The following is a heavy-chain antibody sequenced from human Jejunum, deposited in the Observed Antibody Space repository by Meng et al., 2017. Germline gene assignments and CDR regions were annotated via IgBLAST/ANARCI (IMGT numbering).Heavy chain of an antibody. V-gene: IGHV3-21*01. CDR1: GLSLSMYS. J-gene: IGHJ4*02. Sequence: GGSLRLSCAASGLSLSMYSMNWVRQAPGKGLEWVSSISGSGSSIYYADSVKGRFTISRDNAKDSVYLQINSLRAEDTAVYYCARAGSTHVGTAAVVTAINLDFWGQGTVVTVSS. D-gene: IGHD2-21*02. CDR2: ISGSGSSI. CDR3: ARAGSTHVGTAAVVTAINLDF.